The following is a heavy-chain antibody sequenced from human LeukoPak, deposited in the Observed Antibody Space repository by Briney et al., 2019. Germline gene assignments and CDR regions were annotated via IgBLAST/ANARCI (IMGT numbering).Heavy chain of an antibody. D-gene: IGHD4-23*01. V-gene: IGHV3-15*01. J-gene: IGHJ4*02. CDR3: AKDLNGGNPGNYFDY. CDR2: IKSKTDGGTT. Sequence: GGPLRLSCAASGFTFSNAWMSWVRQAPGKGLEWVGRIKSKTDGGTTDYAAPVKGRFTISRDDSKNTLYLQMNSLRAEDTAVYYCAKDLNGGNPGNYFDYWGQGTLVTVSS. CDR1: GFTFSNAW.